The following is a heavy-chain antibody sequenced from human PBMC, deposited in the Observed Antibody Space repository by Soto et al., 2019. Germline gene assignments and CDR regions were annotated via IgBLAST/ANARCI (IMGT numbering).Heavy chain of an antibody. J-gene: IGHJ6*02. CDR1: GFTFSDYG. Sequence: QVQLVESGGGVVQPGRSLRLSRVASGFTFSDYGVHWVRQAPGKGLEWVALISYEGSYKYYADSVKGRFTISRDNSKNTLYLQMDSLRAEDTAVYYCAKDTSDVWGQGTTVTVSS. CDR2: ISYEGSYK. CDR3: AKDTSDV. V-gene: IGHV3-30*18.